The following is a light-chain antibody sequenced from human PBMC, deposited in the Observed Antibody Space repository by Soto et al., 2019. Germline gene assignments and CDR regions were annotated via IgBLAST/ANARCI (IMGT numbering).Light chain of an antibody. V-gene: IGLV2-14*01. CDR3: SSYTSTDTLVV. CDR2: EVS. Sequence: QSALTQPASVSGSPGQSVTVSCTLTRIDFGGYNYVSWYQQHPGKAPKLIIYEVSNRPSGVSNRFSGSKSGNTASLTISGLQAEDEADYYCSSYTSTDTLVVFGTGTRSPS. J-gene: IGLJ1*01. CDR1: RIDFGGYNY.